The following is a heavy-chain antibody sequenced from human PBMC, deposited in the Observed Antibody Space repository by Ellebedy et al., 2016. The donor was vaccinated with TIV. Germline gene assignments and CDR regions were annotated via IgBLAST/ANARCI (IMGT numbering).Heavy chain of an antibody. V-gene: IGHV3-7*01. CDR3: ARDGSYGDYLYPMHAFEI. CDR2: IKQDGSEK. D-gene: IGHD4-17*01. CDR1: GFTFTSYW. Sequence: GGSLRLSCGASGFTFTSYWMSWIRQATGKGLEWVANIKQDGSEKYYVDSVEGRFAISRDNAKNSLYLQMSSLRTEDTAVYYCARDGSYGDYLYPMHAFEIWGQGTMVTVSS. J-gene: IGHJ3*02.